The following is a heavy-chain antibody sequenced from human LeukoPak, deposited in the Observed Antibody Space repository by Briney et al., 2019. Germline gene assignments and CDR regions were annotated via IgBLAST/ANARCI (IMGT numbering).Heavy chain of an antibody. J-gene: IGHJ4*02. V-gene: IGHV4-59*01. Sequence: SETLSLTCTVSGGSISSYYWSWIRQPPGKGLEWIGYIYYSGSTNYNPSLKSRVTISVDTSKKQFSLKLTSVTVADTAVYYCARAWFGELVQFDYWGQGTLVTVSS. D-gene: IGHD3-10*01. CDR3: ARAWFGELVQFDY. CDR1: GGSISSYY. CDR2: IYYSGST.